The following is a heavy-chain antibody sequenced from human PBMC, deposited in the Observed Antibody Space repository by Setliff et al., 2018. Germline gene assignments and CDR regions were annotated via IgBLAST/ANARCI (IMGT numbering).Heavy chain of an antibody. CDR1: GFTFSGYY. D-gene: IGHD5-12*01. CDR3: ARDITRDGYNSGAFDI. J-gene: IGHJ3*02. Sequence: GGSLRLSCAASGFTFSGYYRTWIRQAQGKGLEWVSYISGSSGGIYYADSVQGRSTISRDNTKKSLYMEMHSLRAEDTAVYYCARDITRDGYNSGAFDIWGQGTMVTVSS. V-gene: IGHV3-11*04. CDR2: ISGSSGGI.